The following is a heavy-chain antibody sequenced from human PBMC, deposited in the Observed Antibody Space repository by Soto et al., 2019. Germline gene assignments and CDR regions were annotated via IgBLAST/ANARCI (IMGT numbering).Heavy chain of an antibody. Sequence: SETLSLTCTVSGGSISSYYWSWIRQPPGKGLEWIGYIYYSGSTNYNPSLKSRVTISVDTSKNQFSLKLSSVTAADTAVYYCARHKQWLALGLGWGQGTLVTVSS. J-gene: IGHJ4*02. CDR1: GGSISSYY. V-gene: IGHV4-59*01. CDR2: IYYSGST. D-gene: IGHD6-19*01. CDR3: ARHKQWLALGLG.